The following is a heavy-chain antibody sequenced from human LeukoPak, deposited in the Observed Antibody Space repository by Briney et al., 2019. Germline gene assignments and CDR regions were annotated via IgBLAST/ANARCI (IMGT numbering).Heavy chain of an antibody. CDR3: SRHTSHYSDSVGYYAFDI. Sequence: PSETLSLTCTASGYSISSGYYWGWIPPAPGKGLEWIGSILHSGSTHYNPSLNSRVTISVDTSNNQFTLELTSVTAADTAVYYCSRHTSHYSDSVGYYAFDIWGQGAMVTVSS. V-gene: IGHV4-38-2*02. CDR1: GYSISSGYY. J-gene: IGHJ3*02. CDR2: ILHSGST. D-gene: IGHD3-22*01.